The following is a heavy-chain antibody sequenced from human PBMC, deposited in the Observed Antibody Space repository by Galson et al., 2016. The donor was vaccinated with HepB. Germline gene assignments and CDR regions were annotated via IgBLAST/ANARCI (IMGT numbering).Heavy chain of an antibody. CDR1: GFSFSSYS. CDR2: ISHDENKK. D-gene: IGHD2-21*01. CDR3: ARGGEGRAYFYWYLDV. Sequence: SLRLSCAGSGFSFSSYSMHWVRQAPGKGLEWLTFISHDENKKYYAESVKGRFTTSRDRSKRTLYLHINSVRPEDTAVYYCARGGEGRAYFYWYLDVWGKGSTVIVSS. J-gene: IGHJ6*03. V-gene: IGHV3-30-3*01.